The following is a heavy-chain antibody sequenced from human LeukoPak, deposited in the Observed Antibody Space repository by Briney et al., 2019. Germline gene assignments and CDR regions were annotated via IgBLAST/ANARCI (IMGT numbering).Heavy chain of an antibody. CDR2: INPNSGGT. CDR1: GYTFTGYY. D-gene: IGHD1-26*01. J-gene: IGHJ4*02. Sequence: ASVKVSCKASGYTFTGYYIHWVRQAPGQGLEWIGWINPNSGGTNYAQKFQGRVTMTRDTSISTAYMDLSRLRSDDTAVYYCARGSIVGATFDYFDYWGQGTLVTVSS. CDR3: ARGSIVGATFDYFDY. V-gene: IGHV1-2*02.